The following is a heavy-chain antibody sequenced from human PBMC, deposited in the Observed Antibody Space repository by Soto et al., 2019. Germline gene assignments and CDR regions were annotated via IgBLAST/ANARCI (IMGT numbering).Heavy chain of an antibody. V-gene: IGHV5-51*01. CDR2: IYPGDSDT. CDR1: GYRFTSYW. D-gene: IGHD6-13*01. CDR3: ARYSTAGPYYFDY. Sequence: GESLKISCKGSGYRFTSYWIGWVRPMPGKGLEWMGIIYPGDSDTRYSPSFQGQVTISADKSISTAYLQWSSLKASDTAMYYCARYSTAGPYYFDYWGQGTQVTVSS. J-gene: IGHJ4*02.